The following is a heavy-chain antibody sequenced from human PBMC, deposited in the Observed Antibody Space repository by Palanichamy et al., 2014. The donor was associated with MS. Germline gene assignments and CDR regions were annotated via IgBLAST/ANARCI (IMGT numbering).Heavy chain of an antibody. CDR1: GFTFRDYW. CDR3: ARDNSGDGWYY. CDR2: INKDGSEK. V-gene: IGHV3-7*03. Sequence: EVQLVESGGGLVQPGGSLRLSCVVSGFTFRDYWMSWVRQAPGKGLEWVANINKDGSEKHYVDSVRGRFTISGDNAENSLYLQMSSLRVEDTAVYYCARDNSGDGWYYWGQGTLVPVSS. J-gene: IGHJ4*02. D-gene: IGHD5-24*01.